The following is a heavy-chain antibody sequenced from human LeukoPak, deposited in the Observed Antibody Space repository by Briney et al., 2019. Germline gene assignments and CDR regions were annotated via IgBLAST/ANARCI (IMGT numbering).Heavy chain of an antibody. CDR1: GAYVTTYS. Sequence: PSETLSLTCIVSGAYVTTYSWNWIRQSPGKGLEWIGYFALSGTTSYSSSLKSRVTISRDTSKNQLSLKLTSVTAADTAVYYCARWGESEWAFASWGPGTLVTVSS. J-gene: IGHJ4*02. CDR3: ARWGESEWAFAS. CDR2: FALSGTT. D-gene: IGHD2-21*01. V-gene: IGHV4-59*08.